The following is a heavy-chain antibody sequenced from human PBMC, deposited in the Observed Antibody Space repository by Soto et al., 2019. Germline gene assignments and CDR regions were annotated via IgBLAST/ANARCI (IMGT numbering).Heavy chain of an antibody. D-gene: IGHD3-10*01. CDR1: GYSFSNYG. V-gene: IGHV1-18*01. CDR3: AREWGGPDGWFDP. CDR2: IRIDNGNT. Sequence: QVQLVQSGAEVKKPGASVKVSCQASGYSFSNYGISWVRQAPGQGLEWMGWIRIDNGNTNYAQKFQGRVTMTTDTSTSTAYMDLRSLRYDDTAVYYCAREWGGPDGWFDPWGQGTLVTVSS. J-gene: IGHJ5*02.